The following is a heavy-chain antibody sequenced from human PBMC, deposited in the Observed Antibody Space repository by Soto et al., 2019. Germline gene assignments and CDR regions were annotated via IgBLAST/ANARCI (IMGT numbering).Heavy chain of an antibody. CDR1: GDPISSYY. D-gene: IGHD3-10*01. CDR3: ARRFGELFDY. V-gene: IGHV4-59*01. J-gene: IGHJ4*02. CDR2: IYYSGST. Sequence: XETLSLTRTVAGDPISSYYWSWIRQPPGKGLEWIGYIYYSGSTNYNPSLKSRVTISVDTSKNQFSLKLSSVTAADTAVYYCARRFGELFDYSGQGTLVTVSS.